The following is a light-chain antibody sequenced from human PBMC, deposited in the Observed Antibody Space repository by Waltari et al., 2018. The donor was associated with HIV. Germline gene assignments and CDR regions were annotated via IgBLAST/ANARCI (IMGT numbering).Light chain of an antibody. J-gene: IGKJ4*01. CDR1: QRVNTN. Sequence: IVMTQSPATLSVSPGERATLSCRASQRVNTNLALYQQKPGQAPRLLIYDVSTRATGIPARFSGSGSGTEFTLTISSLQSEDFAIYYCQQYNNWLTFGGGTKVEIK. CDR3: QQYNNWLT. V-gene: IGKV3-15*01. CDR2: DVS.